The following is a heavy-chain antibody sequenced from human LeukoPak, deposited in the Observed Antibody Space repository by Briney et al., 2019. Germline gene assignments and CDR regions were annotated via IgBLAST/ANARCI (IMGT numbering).Heavy chain of an antibody. CDR2: IYYSGGT. V-gene: IGHV4-59*01. CDR3: ARENPSGYYNRPIDY. CDR1: GGSINYYY. Sequence: PSETLSLTCTVSGGSINYYYWMWIRQPPGKGLEWIGYIYYSGGTHYNPSLKSRVTMSVDTSKNQFSLKLSSVTAADTAIYYCARENPSGYYNRPIDYWGQGTLVTVSS. D-gene: IGHD3-22*01. J-gene: IGHJ4*02.